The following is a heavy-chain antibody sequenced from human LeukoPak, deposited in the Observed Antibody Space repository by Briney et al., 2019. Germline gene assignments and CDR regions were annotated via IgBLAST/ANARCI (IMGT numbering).Heavy chain of an antibody. J-gene: IGHJ4*02. CDR3: AKAYYDSSGSLRRSFDY. CDR2: FSGGASRT. V-gene: IGHV3-23*01. CDR1: GFSFSNYA. Sequence: HPGGSLRLSCVASGFSFSNYAMSWVRQSPGKGLEWVSAFSGGASRTYYADSVKGRFTISRDNSKNTLYLQMNSLRVEDTAVYYCAKAYYDSSGSLRRSFDYWGQGTLVTVSS. D-gene: IGHD3-22*01.